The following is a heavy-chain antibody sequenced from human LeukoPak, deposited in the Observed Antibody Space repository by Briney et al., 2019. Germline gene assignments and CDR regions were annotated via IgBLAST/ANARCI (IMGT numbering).Heavy chain of an antibody. V-gene: IGHV3-7*03. J-gene: IGHJ4*02. CDR3: ARDGPKIPGIAAAGTGSFDY. CDR2: IKQDGSEK. Sequence: GGSLRLSCAASGFTFSSYGMHWVRQAPGKGLEWVANIKQDGSEKYYVDSVKGRFTISRDNAKNSLYLQMNSLRAEDTAVYYCARDGPKIPGIAAAGTGSFDYWGQGTLVTVSS. D-gene: IGHD6-13*01. CDR1: GFTFSSYG.